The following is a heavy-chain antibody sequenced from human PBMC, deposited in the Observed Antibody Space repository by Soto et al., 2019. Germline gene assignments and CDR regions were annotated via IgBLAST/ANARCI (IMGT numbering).Heavy chain of an antibody. Sequence: GGSLRLSCAASGFTFSSYGMHWVRQAPGKGLEWVAVISYDGSNKYYADSVKGRFTISRDNSKNTLYLQMNSLRAEDTTVYYCAKVIAAAGHFDYWGQGTLVTVSS. CDR1: GFTFSSYG. J-gene: IGHJ4*02. CDR2: ISYDGSNK. CDR3: AKVIAAAGHFDY. D-gene: IGHD6-13*01. V-gene: IGHV3-30*18.